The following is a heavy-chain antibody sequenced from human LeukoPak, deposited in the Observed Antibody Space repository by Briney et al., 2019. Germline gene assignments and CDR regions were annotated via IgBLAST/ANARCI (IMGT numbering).Heavy chain of an antibody. CDR2: ISDSGRST. CDR1: GFTFSSSA. V-gene: IGHV3-23*01. J-gene: IGHJ4*02. D-gene: IGHD1-26*01. CDR3: AKGGSYAPLDY. Sequence: PGGSLRLSCAASGFTFSSSAMTWVRQAPGKGLEWVSAISDSGRSTIYTDPVKDRFTISRDNSKNTLYLQMNSLRAEDTAVYYCAKGGSYAPLDYWGQGTLVTVSS.